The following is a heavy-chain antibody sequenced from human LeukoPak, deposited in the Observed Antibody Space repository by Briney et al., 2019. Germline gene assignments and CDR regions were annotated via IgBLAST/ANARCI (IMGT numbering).Heavy chain of an antibody. CDR3: ARDSNGALEFDP. J-gene: IGHJ5*02. D-gene: IGHD1-26*01. CDR1: GFTFSSNY. V-gene: IGHV3-53*01. CDR2: IYSGGST. Sequence: PGGSLRLSCAASGFTFSSNYMSWVRQAPGKGLEWVSVIYSGGSTYYSDSVKGRFTISRDNSKNTLYLQMNSLRAEDTAVYYCARDSNGALEFDPWGQGTLVTVSS.